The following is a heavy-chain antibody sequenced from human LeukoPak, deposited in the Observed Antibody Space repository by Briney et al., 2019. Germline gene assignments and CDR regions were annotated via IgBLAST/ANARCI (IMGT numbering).Heavy chain of an antibody. CDR3: ARTPDSRGYFHWFDP. CDR2: ISSSSSYI. CDR1: GFTFSSYS. Sequence: GGSLRLSCAASGFTFSSYSMNWVRQAPGKGLEWVSSISSSSSYIYYADSVKGRFTFSRDNAKNSLYLHMNSLRAEDTAVYYCARTPDSRGYFHWFDPWGQGTLVTVSS. D-gene: IGHD3-22*01. J-gene: IGHJ5*02. V-gene: IGHV3-21*01.